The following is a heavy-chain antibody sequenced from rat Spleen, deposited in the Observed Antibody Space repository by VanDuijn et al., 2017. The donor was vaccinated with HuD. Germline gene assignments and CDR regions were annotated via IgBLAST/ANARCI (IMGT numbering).Heavy chain of an antibody. Sequence: EVQLVESGGGLVQPGRSLKLSCAASGFTFSDYYMAWVRQAPTKGLEWVAIISYDGLGTYYRDSVKGRFTISRDNPKSTLYLQMDSLRSEDTATYYCAVAGYGYWGQGVMVTVSS. CDR3: AVAGYGY. V-gene: IGHV5-7*01. CDR1: GFTFSDYY. J-gene: IGHJ2*01. CDR2: ISYDGLGT. D-gene: IGHD1-7*01.